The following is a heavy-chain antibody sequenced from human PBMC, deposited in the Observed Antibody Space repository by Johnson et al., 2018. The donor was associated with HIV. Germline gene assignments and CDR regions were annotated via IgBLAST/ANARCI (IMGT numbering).Heavy chain of an antibody. CDR2: IGTAGDT. Sequence: EVQLVESGGGLVKPGGSLRLSCAASKFTFSNYAIHWVRQATGKGLEWVSTIGTAGDTYYPDSVKGRFTISRENAKNTLYLQMNSLRAEDTAVYYCARDRGGYYSDNSGLDALDIWGQGTMVTVS. CDR1: KFTFSNYA. V-gene: IGHV3-13*01. CDR3: ARDRGGYYSDNSGLDALDI. D-gene: IGHD3-22*01. J-gene: IGHJ3*02.